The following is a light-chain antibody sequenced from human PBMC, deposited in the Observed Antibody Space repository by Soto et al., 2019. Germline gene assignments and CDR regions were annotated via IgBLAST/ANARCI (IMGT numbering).Light chain of an antibody. CDR2: DNN. Sequence: QSVLTQPPSVSAAPGQKVTISCSGSSSNIGNNYVSWYQQLPGTAPKLLIYDNNQRPSGVPDRFSGSKSGTSASLAISGLHSEDEADYYCEVWDDSLKGRVFGTGTKVTVL. J-gene: IGLJ1*01. CDR1: SSNIGNNY. CDR3: EVWDDSLKGRV. V-gene: IGLV1-44*01.